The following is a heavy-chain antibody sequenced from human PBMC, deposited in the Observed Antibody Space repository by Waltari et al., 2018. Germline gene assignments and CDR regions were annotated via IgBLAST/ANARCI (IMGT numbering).Heavy chain of an antibody. CDR1: GASISSSSYY. CDR2: IYYSGST. J-gene: IGHJ4*02. Sequence: QLQLQESGPGLVKPSETLSLTCTVPGASISSSSYYSGWIRQPPGKGLEWIGRIYYSGSTYYNPSLKSRVTISVDTSKNQFSLKLSSVTAADTAVYYCARVVVIALFDYWGQGTLVTVSS. V-gene: IGHV4-39*01. D-gene: IGHD2-21*01. CDR3: ARVVVIALFDY.